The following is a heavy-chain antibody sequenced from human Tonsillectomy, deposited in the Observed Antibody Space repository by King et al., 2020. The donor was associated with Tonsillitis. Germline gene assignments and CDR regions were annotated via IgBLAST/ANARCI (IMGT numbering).Heavy chain of an antibody. J-gene: IGHJ2*01. D-gene: IGHD3-22*01. CDR1: GGSISSYY. Sequence: VQLQESGPGLVKPSETLSLTCTVSGGSISSYYWSWIRQPPGKGLEWIGYIYYSGSTTYNPSLRSRVTISVDTSKNQFSLKLSSVTAADTAVYYCAREGYCDSSGYHRGGFDLWGRGTLVTVSS. V-gene: IGHV4-59*01. CDR3: AREGYCDSSGYHRGGFDL. CDR2: IYYSGST.